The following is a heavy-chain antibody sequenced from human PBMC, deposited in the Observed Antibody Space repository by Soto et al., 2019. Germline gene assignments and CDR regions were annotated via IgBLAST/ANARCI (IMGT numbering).Heavy chain of an antibody. V-gene: IGHV3-30*18. J-gene: IGHJ6*02. Sequence: GGSLRLSCTPSGFTFSAYGMHWVRQAPGKGLEWVAAISHDGTNKYYGDSVRGRFTISRDNSKNTLYLQMNTLRNEDTAVYYCAKESRSSAVTATRVYGMDVWGQGNTVTVSS. D-gene: IGHD5-12*01. CDR2: ISHDGTNK. CDR1: GFTFSAYG. CDR3: AKESRSSAVTATRVYGMDV.